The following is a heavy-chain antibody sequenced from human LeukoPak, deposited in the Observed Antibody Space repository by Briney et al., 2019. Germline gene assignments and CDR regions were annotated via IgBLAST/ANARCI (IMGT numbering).Heavy chain of an antibody. V-gene: IGHV4-4*07. CDR2: IYTSGSS. J-gene: IGHJ6*03. CDR3: ARERIAVAGTLSLFYYYYYLAV. Sequence: PSETLSHTCTVSGGSISSYYWSWIRQPAGKGLEWIGRIYTSGSSNYNPSLKSRVTMSVDTSKNQFSLKLSSVTAADTAVYYCARERIAVAGTLSLFYYYYYLAVWRKGTTVTVSS. D-gene: IGHD6-19*01. CDR1: GGSISSYY.